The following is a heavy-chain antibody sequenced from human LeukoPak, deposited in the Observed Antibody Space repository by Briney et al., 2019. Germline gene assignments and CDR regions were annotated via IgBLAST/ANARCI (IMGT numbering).Heavy chain of an antibody. V-gene: IGHV6-1*01. J-gene: IGHJ4*02. Sequence: SQTLSLTCAISGDSVSSNSATWNWIRQSPSRGLEWLGRTYYRSKWYNDYAVSVKSRIGINPDTSKNQFSLHLNSVTPEDTAVYYCASDRGVGAAVYFDYWGQGTLVTVSS. CDR3: ASDRGVGAAVYFDY. D-gene: IGHD6-13*01. CDR1: GDSVSSNSAT. CDR2: TYYRSKWYN.